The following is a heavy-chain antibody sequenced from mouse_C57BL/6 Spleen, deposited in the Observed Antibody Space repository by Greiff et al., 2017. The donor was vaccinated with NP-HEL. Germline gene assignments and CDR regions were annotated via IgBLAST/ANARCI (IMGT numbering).Heavy chain of an antibody. CDR3: ARGHYYGSSPYAMDY. CDR2: IDPSDSYT. V-gene: IGHV1-50*01. J-gene: IGHJ4*01. D-gene: IGHD1-1*01. Sequence: QVQLQQPGAELVKPGASVKLSCKASGYTFTSYWMQWVKQRPGQGLEWIGEIDPSDSYTNYNQKFKGKATLTVDTSSSTAYMQLSSLTSEDSAVYYCARGHYYGSSPYAMDYWGQGTSVTVSS. CDR1: GYTFTSYW.